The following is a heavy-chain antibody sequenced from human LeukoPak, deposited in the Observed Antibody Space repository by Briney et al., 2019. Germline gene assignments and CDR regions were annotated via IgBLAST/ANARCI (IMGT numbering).Heavy chain of an antibody. D-gene: IGHD2-15*01. CDR2: IKQDGSEK. Sequence: PGGSLRLSCAASGFTFSSYWMSWVRQAPGKGLEWVANIKQDGSEKYYLDSVKGRFTISRDNAKNSLYLQMNSLRAEDTAVYYCAKGTEGYCSGTICYPFDYWGRGTLVTVSS. CDR3: AKGTEGYCSGTICYPFDY. V-gene: IGHV3-7*03. J-gene: IGHJ4*02. CDR1: GFTFSSYW.